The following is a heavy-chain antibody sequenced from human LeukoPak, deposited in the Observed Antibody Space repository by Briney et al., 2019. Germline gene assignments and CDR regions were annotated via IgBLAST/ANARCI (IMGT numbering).Heavy chain of an antibody. Sequence: GGSLRLSCAASGFTFSNYGMHWVRQAPGKGLEWVAFIRYDGSNKYYADSVKGRSTISRDNSKNTLYLQMNSLRAEDTAVYYCAKIVSGRAYYYYYYMDVWGKGTTVTISS. CDR2: IRYDGSNK. CDR3: AKIVSGRAYYYYYYMDV. V-gene: IGHV3-30*02. J-gene: IGHJ6*03. CDR1: GFTFSNYG. D-gene: IGHD6-19*01.